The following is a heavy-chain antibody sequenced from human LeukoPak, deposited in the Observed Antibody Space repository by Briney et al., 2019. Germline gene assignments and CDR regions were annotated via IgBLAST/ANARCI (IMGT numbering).Heavy chain of an antibody. CDR1: GYTFTGYY. CDR2: INPNSGGT. CDR3: AREHCSSTSCYSWGAFDI. Sequence: ASVKVSCKASGYTFTGYYTHWVRQAPGQGLEWMGWINPNSGGTNYAQKFRGRVTMTRDTSISTAYMELSRLRSDDTAVYYCAREHCSSTSCYSWGAFDIWGQGTMVTVSS. V-gene: IGHV1-2*02. J-gene: IGHJ3*02. D-gene: IGHD2-2*01.